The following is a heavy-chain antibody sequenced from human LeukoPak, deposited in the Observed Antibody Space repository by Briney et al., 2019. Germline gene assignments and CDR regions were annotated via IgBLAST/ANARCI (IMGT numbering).Heavy chain of an antibody. Sequence: PGGSLRLSCAASGFTFSSYEMNWVRQAPGKGLEWVSYISSSGSTIYYADSVKGRFTISRDNAKNSLYLQMNSLRAEDTAVYYCARACDFWSGGNSDYYMDVWGKGTTVTVSS. D-gene: IGHD3-3*01. J-gene: IGHJ6*03. CDR3: ARACDFWSGGNSDYYMDV. CDR1: GFTFSSYE. CDR2: ISSSGSTI. V-gene: IGHV3-48*03.